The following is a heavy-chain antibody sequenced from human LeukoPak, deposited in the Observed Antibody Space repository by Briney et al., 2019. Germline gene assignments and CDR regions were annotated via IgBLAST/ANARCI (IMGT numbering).Heavy chain of an antibody. CDR1: GGTFSSHA. Sequence: SVKVSCKASGGTFSSHAISWVRQAPGQGLEWMGRIIPILDIANYAQKFQGRVTLTADKSTSIVYMELSSLRSEDTAVYFCAKRIPSAGPPTDALDIWGQGTMVTVSS. CDR3: AKRIPSAGPPTDALDI. V-gene: IGHV1-69*04. CDR2: IIPILDIA. J-gene: IGHJ3*02.